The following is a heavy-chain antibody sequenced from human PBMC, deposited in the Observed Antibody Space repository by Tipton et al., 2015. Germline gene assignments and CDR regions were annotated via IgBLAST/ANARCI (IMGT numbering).Heavy chain of an antibody. CDR1: GFTFSDRY. CDR3: ARGSLRVRGP. D-gene: IGHD3-10*01. CDR2: SRNKANSYTA. J-gene: IGHJ4*02. V-gene: IGHV3-72*01. Sequence: SLRLSCAASGFTFSDRYMDWVRQAPGKGLEWVGRSRNKANSYTAEYAASVTGRFTISRDDSKNALYLQMNSLKSEDTAIYYCARGSLRVRGPWGQGTLVTVSS.